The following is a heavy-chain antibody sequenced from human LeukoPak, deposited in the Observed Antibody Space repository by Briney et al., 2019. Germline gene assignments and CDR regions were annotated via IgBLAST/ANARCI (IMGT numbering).Heavy chain of an antibody. CDR2: INPNSGGT. Sequence: ASVKVSCKASGYTFTGYYMHWVRQAPGQGLEWMGWINPNSGGTNYAQKFQGRVTMTRDTSISTAYMELSRLRSDDTAVYYCARGEQIVVVTAGPPFDPWGQGTLVTVSS. D-gene: IGHD2-21*02. CDR3: ARGEQIVVVTAGPPFDP. CDR1: GYTFTGYY. V-gene: IGHV1-2*02. J-gene: IGHJ5*02.